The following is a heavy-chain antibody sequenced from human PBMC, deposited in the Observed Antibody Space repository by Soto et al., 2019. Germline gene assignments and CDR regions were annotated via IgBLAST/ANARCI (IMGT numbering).Heavy chain of an antibody. CDR3: ARDRRWSGYSYGRSFDY. Sequence: QVQLVQSGAEVKKPGSSVKVSCKASGGTFSSYAISWVRQAPGQGLEWMGGMIPIFGTANYAQKFQGRVTITADESTSTAYMELSSLRSEDTAVYYCARDRRWSGYSYGRSFDYWGQGTLVTVSS. D-gene: IGHD5-18*01. J-gene: IGHJ4*02. CDR2: MIPIFGTA. CDR1: GGTFSSYA. V-gene: IGHV1-69*01.